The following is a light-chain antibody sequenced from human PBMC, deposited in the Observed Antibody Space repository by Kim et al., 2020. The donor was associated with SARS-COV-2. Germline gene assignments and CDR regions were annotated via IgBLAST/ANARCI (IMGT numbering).Light chain of an antibody. CDR3: QSYDSSLSAYV. CDR2: GNN. J-gene: IGLJ1*01. Sequence: QRVTSSCTGSSSNIGAGYDVHWYQQLPGTAPKLLIYGNNNRPSGVPDRFSGSKSGTSASLAITGLQAEDEADYYCQSYDSSLSAYVFGTGTKVTVL. V-gene: IGLV1-40*01. CDR1: SSNIGAGYD.